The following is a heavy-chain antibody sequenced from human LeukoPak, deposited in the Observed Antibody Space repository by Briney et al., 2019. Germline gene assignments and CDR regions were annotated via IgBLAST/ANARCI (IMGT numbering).Heavy chain of an antibody. CDR2: IKQDGSEK. CDR3: ARDRDYDFRSGTVVPYYFDY. D-gene: IGHD3-3*01. CDR1: GFTFSSYW. J-gene: IGHJ4*02. Sequence: GGSLRLSCAASGFTFSSYWMSWVRQAPGKGLEWVANIKQDGSEKYYVDSVNGRFTISRDNAKNSLYLQMNSLRAEDTAVYYCARDRDYDFRSGTVVPYYFDYWGQGTLVTVSS. V-gene: IGHV3-7*01.